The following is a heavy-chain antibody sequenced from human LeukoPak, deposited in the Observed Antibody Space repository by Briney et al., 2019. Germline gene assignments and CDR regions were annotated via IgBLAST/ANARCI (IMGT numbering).Heavy chain of an antibody. CDR3: ARFPEGSNTSSIDF. CDR2: ISRSSGYI. V-gene: IGHV3-21*01. CDR1: GFTLSSYS. Sequence: WGSLSLSCVASGFTLSSYSMNWVRQAPGKGLEWVSSISRSSGYIFYADSIKGSFTVSRDNSKNALYLQMNSLRADDTAVYYCARFPEGSNTSSIDFWGQGSLVTVSS. D-gene: IGHD6-6*01. J-gene: IGHJ4*02.